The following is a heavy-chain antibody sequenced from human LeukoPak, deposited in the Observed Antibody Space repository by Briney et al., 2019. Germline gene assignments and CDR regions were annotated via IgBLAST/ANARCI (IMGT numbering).Heavy chain of an antibody. CDR1: GYTFTGYY. Sequence: SCKASGYTFTGYYMHWVRQAPGKGLEWVAFISYDGGNKYYADSVKGRFTISRDNSKNTVYLQMNSLRAEDTAVYYCAKDNDLLIAAAGSDYWGQGTLVTVSS. CDR3: AKDNDLLIAAAGSDY. CDR2: ISYDGGNK. J-gene: IGHJ4*02. V-gene: IGHV3-30*18. D-gene: IGHD6-13*01.